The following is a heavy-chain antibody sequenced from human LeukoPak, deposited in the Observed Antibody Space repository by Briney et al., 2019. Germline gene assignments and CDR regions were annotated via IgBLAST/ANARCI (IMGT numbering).Heavy chain of an antibody. V-gene: IGHV3-48*03. CDR2: INFAGDTM. J-gene: IGHJ4*02. CDR1: VLALRRFE. CDR3: ERDGWSSSSLSR. D-gene: IGHD6-6*01. Sequence: PGGSLRLSCTPSVLALRRFENDCAREAPGGGLEWVLYINFAGDTMSQTRPLKGQCTISRDNPKNKLYLQMNSLRAEDTAVYYWERDGWSSSSLSRWGQRTLVTVA.